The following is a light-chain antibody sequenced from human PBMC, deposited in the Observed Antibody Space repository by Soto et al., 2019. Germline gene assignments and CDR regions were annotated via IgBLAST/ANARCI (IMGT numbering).Light chain of an antibody. CDR3: QQYGSSPRT. CDR2: GAS. Sequence: EIVLTQSPGTLSLSPGERATLSCRASQTVSSSNLAWYQQKPGQAPKVLIYGASSRATGIPDRFSGNGSGTDFTLTISRLEPEDFAVYYCQQYGSSPRTFGQGTKVDIK. V-gene: IGKV3-20*01. CDR1: QTVSSSN. J-gene: IGKJ1*01.